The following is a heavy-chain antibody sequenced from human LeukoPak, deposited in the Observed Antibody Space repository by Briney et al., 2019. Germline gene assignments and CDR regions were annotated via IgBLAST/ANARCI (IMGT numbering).Heavy chain of an antibody. CDR2: ISGSGGSA. CDR1: GFTFSSYA. V-gene: IGHV3-23*01. D-gene: IGHD3-10*01. J-gene: IGHJ5*02. CDR3: AKDLRGYYGSGSYYFNWFDP. Sequence: GGSLRLSCAASGFTFSSYAMSWVRQAPGKGLEWVSAISGSGGSAYYADSVKGRFTISRDNSKNTLYLQMNSLRAEDTAVYYCAKDLRGYYGSGSYYFNWFDPWGQGTLVTVSS.